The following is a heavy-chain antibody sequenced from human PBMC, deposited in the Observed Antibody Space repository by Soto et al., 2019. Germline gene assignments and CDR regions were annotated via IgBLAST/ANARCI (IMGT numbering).Heavy chain of an antibody. CDR1: GDTFSDFD. J-gene: IGHJ5*02. V-gene: IGHV1-69*06. Sequence: QVQLVQSGTEVKKPGSSVKVSCKASGDTFSDFDISWVRQAPGQGLEWMGGIIPRFGTATYAQKFQGRLTISADKSTTTGHMELSSLRSDDTAVYFCARGLECRGYCLDKPTWFGPWGQGTLVTVSS. CDR2: IIPRFGTA. CDR3: ARGLECRGYCLDKPTWFGP. D-gene: IGHD2-15*01.